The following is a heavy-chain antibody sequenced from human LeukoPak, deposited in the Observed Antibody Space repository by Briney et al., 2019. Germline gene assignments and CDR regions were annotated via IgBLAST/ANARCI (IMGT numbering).Heavy chain of an antibody. CDR3: ARVEFIDFEYYFDY. Sequence: SETLSLTCTVSGGSISSYYWSWIRQPPGKGLEWIGYIYYSGSTNYNPSLKSRVTISVDTSKNQFSLKLSSVTAADTAVYYCARVEFIDFEYYFDYWGQGTLVTVSS. V-gene: IGHV4-59*08. J-gene: IGHJ4*02. CDR1: GGSISSYY. CDR2: IYYSGST. D-gene: IGHD3-10*01.